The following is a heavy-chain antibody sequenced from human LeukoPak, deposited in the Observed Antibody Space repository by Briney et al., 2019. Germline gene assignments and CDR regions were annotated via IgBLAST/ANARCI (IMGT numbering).Heavy chain of an antibody. V-gene: IGHV4-34*01. CDR1: GGSFSGYY. D-gene: IGHD2-15*01. Sequence: SETLSLTCAVYGGSFSGYYWSWIRQPPGKGLEWIGEINHSGSTNYNPSLKSRVTISVDTSKNQISLKLSSVTAADKAVYYWATSGGNWDFDYWGQGTMVTVSS. CDR2: INHSGST. CDR3: ATSGGNWDFDY. J-gene: IGHJ4*02.